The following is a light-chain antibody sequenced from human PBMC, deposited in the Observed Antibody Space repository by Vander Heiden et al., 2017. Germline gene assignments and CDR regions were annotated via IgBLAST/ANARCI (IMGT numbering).Light chain of an antibody. CDR1: QSVLDCSNNKTY. V-gene: IGKV4-1*01. CDR2: WAS. Sequence: DIVMTQSTDSLAGSMGVSPTINCNTGQSVLDCSNNKTYLAWCQQRPGQPPKLLIYWASTRESGVPDRFSGSGSGTDFTLTISSLQAEDVAVYYCQQYYSTPYTFGQGTKLEIK. CDR3: QQYYSTPYT. J-gene: IGKJ2*01.